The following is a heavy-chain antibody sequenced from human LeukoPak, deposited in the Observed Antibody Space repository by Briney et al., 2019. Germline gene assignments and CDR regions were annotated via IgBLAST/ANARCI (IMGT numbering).Heavy chain of an antibody. Sequence: PGGSLRLSCAASGFTFSSYAMPWVRQAPGKGLEWVAVISYDGSNKYYADSVKGRFTISRDNSKNTLYLQMNSLRAEDTAVYYCARPLEYRSYYFDYWGQGTLVTVSS. CDR2: ISYDGSNK. V-gene: IGHV3-30-3*01. CDR3: ARPLEYRSYYFDY. J-gene: IGHJ4*02. CDR1: GFTFSSYA. D-gene: IGHD2-2*01.